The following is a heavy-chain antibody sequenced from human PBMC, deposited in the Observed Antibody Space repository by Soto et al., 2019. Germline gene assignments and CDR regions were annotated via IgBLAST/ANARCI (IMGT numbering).Heavy chain of an antibody. V-gene: IGHV4-34*01. J-gene: IGHJ6*02. D-gene: IGHD3-3*01. CDR3: ARVFMGVVIISDSGRYGMDV. CDR2: INHSGST. Sequence: SETLSLTCAVYGGSFSGYYWSWIRQPPGKGLEWIGEINHSGSTNYNPSLKSRVTISVDTSKNQFSLKLSSVTAADTAVYYCARVFMGVVIISDSGRYGMDVWGQGTTVTVSS. CDR1: GGSFSGYY.